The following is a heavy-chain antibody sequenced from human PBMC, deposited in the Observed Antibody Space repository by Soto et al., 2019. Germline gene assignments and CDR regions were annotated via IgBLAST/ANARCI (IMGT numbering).Heavy chain of an antibody. CDR2: IYYSGST. D-gene: IGHD3-10*01. V-gene: IGHV4-31*03. CDR3: ARALMARTGQYYFDY. CDR1: GGSISSGGYY. Sequence: SETLSLTCTVSGGSISSGGYYWSWIRQHPGKGLEWIGYIYYSGSTYYNPSLKSRVTISVDTSKNQFSLKLSSVTAADTAVYYCARALMARTGQYYFDYWGQGTLVTVSS. J-gene: IGHJ4*02.